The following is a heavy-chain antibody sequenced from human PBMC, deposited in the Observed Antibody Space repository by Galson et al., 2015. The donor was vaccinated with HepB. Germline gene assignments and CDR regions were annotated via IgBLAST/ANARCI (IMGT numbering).Heavy chain of an antibody. V-gene: IGHV4-39*07. CDR2: IYHSGST. Sequence: TLSLTCTVSGGSISSSSYYWGWIRQPPGKGLEWIGSIYHSGSTNYSPSLKSRVTISVDASKNQFSLKLSSVTAADTAVYYCATRTRLVDTATPGYFDYWGQGTLVTVSS. D-gene: IGHD5-18*01. CDR3: ATRTRLVDTATPGYFDY. CDR1: GGSISSSSYY. J-gene: IGHJ4*02.